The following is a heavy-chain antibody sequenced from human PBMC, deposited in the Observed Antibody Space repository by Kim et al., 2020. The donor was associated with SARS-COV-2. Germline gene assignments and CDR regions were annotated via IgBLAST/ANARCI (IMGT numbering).Heavy chain of an antibody. CDR1: GFTVSSNY. D-gene: IGHD3-10*01. J-gene: IGHJ4*02. CDR3: ARDQITMVRGVIIIYDY. V-gene: IGHV3-53*01. Sequence: GGSLRLSCAASGFTVSSNYMSWVRQAPGMGLEWVSVIYSGGSTYYADSVKGRFTISRDNSKNTLYLQMNSLRAEDTAVYYCARDQITMVRGVIIIYDYWGQGTLVTVSS. CDR2: IYSGGST.